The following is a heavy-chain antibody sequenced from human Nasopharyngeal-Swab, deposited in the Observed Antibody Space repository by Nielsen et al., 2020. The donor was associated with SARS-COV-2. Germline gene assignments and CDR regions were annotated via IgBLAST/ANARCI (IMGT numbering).Heavy chain of an antibody. Sequence: GGSLRLSCAASGFTFDDYAMHWVRQAPGKGLEWVSGISWNSGSIGYADSVKGRFTISRDNAKNSLYLQMNSLRAEDTALYYCAKGDGLGATTASFDYWGPGTLVTVSS. CDR1: GFTFDDYA. D-gene: IGHD5-24*01. J-gene: IGHJ4*02. CDR2: ISWNSGSI. CDR3: AKGDGLGATTASFDY. V-gene: IGHV3-9*01.